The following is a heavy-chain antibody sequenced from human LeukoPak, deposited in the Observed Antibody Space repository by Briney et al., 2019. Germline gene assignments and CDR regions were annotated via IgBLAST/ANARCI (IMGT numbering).Heavy chain of an antibody. J-gene: IGHJ4*02. V-gene: IGHV1-2*04. Sequence: ASVKVSCKAPGYTFTGYYMHRVRQAPGQGLEWMGWINPNSGGTNYAQKFQGWVTMTRDTSISTAYMELSRLRSDDTAVYYCARAVDIVATDLDYWGQGTLVTVSS. D-gene: IGHD5-12*01. CDR1: GYTFTGYY. CDR3: ARAVDIVATDLDY. CDR2: INPNSGGT.